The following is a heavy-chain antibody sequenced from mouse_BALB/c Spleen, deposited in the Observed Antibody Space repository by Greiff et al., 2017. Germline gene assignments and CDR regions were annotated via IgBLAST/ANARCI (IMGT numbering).Heavy chain of an antibody. CDR3: ARYYYGTWYFDV. J-gene: IGHJ1*01. V-gene: IGHV1-82*01. Sequence: QVQLQQSGPELVKPAASVKISCKASGYAFSSSWVNWVKQRPGQGLEWIGRIYPGDGDTNYNGKFKGKATLTADKSSSTAYMQLSSLTSVDSAVYFCARYYYGTWYFDVWGAGTTVTVSS. D-gene: IGHD1-1*01. CDR2: IYPGDGDT. CDR1: GYAFSSSW.